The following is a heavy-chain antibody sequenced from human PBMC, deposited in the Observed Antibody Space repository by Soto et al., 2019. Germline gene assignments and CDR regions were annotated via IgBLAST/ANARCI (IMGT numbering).Heavy chain of an antibody. V-gene: IGHV3-23*05. CDR3: AKDGVYNDGLWLMDH. Sequence: GGSLRLSCTASGLPHSNFAMMWVRQAPGKGLECVSGIYGSGRGIEYADSVKGRFTISRDNSKNTVYLQMTDLRADDTAVYYCAKDGVYNDGLWLMDHWGQGTQVTVSS. CDR1: GLPHSNFA. D-gene: IGHD3-16*01. J-gene: IGHJ4*02. CDR2: IYGSGRGI.